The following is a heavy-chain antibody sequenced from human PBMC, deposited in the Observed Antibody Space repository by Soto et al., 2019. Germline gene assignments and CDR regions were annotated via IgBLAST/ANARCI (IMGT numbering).Heavy chain of an antibody. D-gene: IGHD5-18*01. CDR3: ARLRPLYSYGPQGYYFDY. V-gene: IGHV4-39*01. J-gene: IGHJ4*02. CDR1: GGSISSSSYY. Sequence: QLQLQESGPGLVKPSETLSLTCTVSGGSISSSSYYWGWIRQPPGKGLEWIGGIYYSGSTYYNPSLKSRVTISVDTSKNQFSLKLSSVTAADTAVYYCARLRPLYSYGPQGYYFDYWGQGTLVTVSS. CDR2: IYYSGST.